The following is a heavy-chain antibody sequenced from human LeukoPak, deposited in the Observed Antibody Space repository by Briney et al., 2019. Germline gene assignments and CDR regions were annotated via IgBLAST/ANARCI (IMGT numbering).Heavy chain of an antibody. CDR3: ARRAPRRAAAVEPFDY. Sequence: ASVTVSCKASGYTFTGYYMHWVRQAPGQGLEWMGWINPNSGGTNYAQKFQGRVTMTRDTSISTAYMELSRLRSDDTAVYYCARRAPRRAAAVEPFDYWGQGTLVTVSS. CDR2: INPNSGGT. J-gene: IGHJ4*02. D-gene: IGHD6-13*01. V-gene: IGHV1-2*02. CDR1: GYTFTGYY.